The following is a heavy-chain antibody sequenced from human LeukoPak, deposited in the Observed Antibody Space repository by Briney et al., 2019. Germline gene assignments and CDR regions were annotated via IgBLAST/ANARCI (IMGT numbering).Heavy chain of an antibody. CDR1: GFTFKNYA. CDR2: IGGDGRGR. D-gene: IGHD1-26*01. CDR3: ARRVGGTPDH. J-gene: IGHJ5*02. Sequence: GGSLRLSCAASGFTFKNYAMTWVRQAPGKGLEWVSAIGGDGRGRDYADSVRGRFTISRDNSDNTLYLQMNNLRPEDTAQYFCARRVGGTPDHWGLGIPVTVSS. V-gene: IGHV3-23*01.